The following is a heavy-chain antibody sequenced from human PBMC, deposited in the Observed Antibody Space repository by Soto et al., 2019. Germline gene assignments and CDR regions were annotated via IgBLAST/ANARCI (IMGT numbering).Heavy chain of an antibody. J-gene: IGHJ6*02. CDR2: IIPFFGTT. CDR3: STSVYCSFTTCYYYYGLDV. CDR1: GGTFSSYS. D-gene: IGHD2-2*01. V-gene: IGHV1-69*01. Sequence: QVQLVQSGAEVKKPGSSVMVSCKASGGTFSSYSINWVRQAPGQGLEWMGGIIPFFGTTSYAQKFQGRVTITADASTSTVYMELSSLTSEDTALYYCSTSVYCSFTTCYYYYGLDVWGQGTTVTVSS.